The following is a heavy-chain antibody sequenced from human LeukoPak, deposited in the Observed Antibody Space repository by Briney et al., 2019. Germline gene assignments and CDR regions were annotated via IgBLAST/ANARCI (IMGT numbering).Heavy chain of an antibody. CDR3: ARGAAGTGAADY. J-gene: IGHJ4*02. Sequence: PSETLSLTCTVSGGPISSYYWSWIRQPPEKGLEWIGYTHYSGSTKYNPSLKSRLTMSLDTSKNQFSLRLSSVTAADTAVYFCARGAAGTGAADYWGQGTLVTVSS. V-gene: IGHV4-59*01. CDR1: GGPISSYY. CDR2: THYSGST. D-gene: IGHD6-13*01.